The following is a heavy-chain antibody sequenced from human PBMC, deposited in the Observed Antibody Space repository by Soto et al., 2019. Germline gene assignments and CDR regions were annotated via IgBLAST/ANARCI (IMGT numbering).Heavy chain of an antibody. CDR3: ARGGVVVAASQLGWFDP. Sequence: QVQLVQSGAEVKKPGSSVKVSCKASGGTFSRDAISWVRQAPGQGLEWMGGIIPMFGTAKYVQKFQGRLTNTADESTPTAYMELRRLRSDDTAVYYCARGGVVVAASQLGWFDPWGQGTLVTVSS. CDR1: GGTFSRDA. J-gene: IGHJ5*02. CDR2: IIPMFGTA. D-gene: IGHD2-15*01. V-gene: IGHV1-69*01.